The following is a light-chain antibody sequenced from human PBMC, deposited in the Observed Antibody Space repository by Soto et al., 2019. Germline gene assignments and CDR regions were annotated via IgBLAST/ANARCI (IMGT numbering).Light chain of an antibody. J-gene: IGLJ2*01. CDR2: EDK. CDR1: SGSIASNY. Sequence: NFMLTQPHSASESPGKTVTISCTRSSGSIASNYVQWYQQRPGSAPTTVIYEDKQRPSGVPDRFSGSTDGSSNSASLTISGLQTEDEGDYYCQSYDSSTVVFGGGTKLTVL. V-gene: IGLV6-57*04. CDR3: QSYDSSTVV.